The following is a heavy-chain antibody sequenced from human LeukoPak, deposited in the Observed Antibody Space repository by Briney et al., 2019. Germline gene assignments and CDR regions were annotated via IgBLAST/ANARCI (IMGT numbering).Heavy chain of an antibody. Sequence: GGSLRLSCAASGFTFSSYVMSWVRQAPGKGLEWVSAISGSGGSTYYADSVKGRFTISRDNSKNTLYLQMNSLRAEDTAVYYCARGIQLWSISYWGQGTLVTVSS. V-gene: IGHV3-23*01. CDR3: ARGIQLWSISY. J-gene: IGHJ4*02. CDR1: GFTFSSYV. CDR2: ISGSGGST. D-gene: IGHD5-18*01.